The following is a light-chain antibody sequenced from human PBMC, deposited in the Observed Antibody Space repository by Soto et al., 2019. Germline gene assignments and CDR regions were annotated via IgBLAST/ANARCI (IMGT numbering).Light chain of an antibody. CDR3: QQYSDFLIS. Sequence: DIQMTQSPSTLSASVGDRVTITCRASQSISRSLAWYQQKPGKAPSLLIYDASSLEGGVPSRFSGSGFVTEFTLTITSLQPADFATYYCQQYSDFLISFGPGTTVDFK. V-gene: IGKV1-5*01. CDR2: DAS. CDR1: QSISRS. J-gene: IGKJ3*01.